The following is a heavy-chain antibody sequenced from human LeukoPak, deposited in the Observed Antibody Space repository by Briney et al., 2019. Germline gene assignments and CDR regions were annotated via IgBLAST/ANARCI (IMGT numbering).Heavy chain of an antibody. CDR1: GYTFTGYY. CDR2: ISAYNGNT. CDR3: ASSHYGSGTYLDAFDY. V-gene: IGHV1-18*04. D-gene: IGHD3-10*01. J-gene: IGHJ4*02. Sequence: ASVKVSCKASGYTFTGYYMHWVRQAPGQGLEWMGWISAYNGNTKYAQNLQGRLSMTTDTSTSTAYMELRSLRSDDTAVYYCASSHYGSGTYLDAFDYWGQGTLVTVSS.